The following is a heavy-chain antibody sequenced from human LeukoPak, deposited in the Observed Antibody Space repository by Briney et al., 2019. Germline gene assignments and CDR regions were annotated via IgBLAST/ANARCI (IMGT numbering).Heavy chain of an antibody. CDR1: GFTFSSYG. V-gene: IGHV3-49*04. D-gene: IGHD3-16*01. J-gene: IGHJ4*02. CDR2: IRNKASGGTT. CDR3: TRDIAYDYVWGSFRQL. Sequence: GGSLRLSCAASGFTFSSYGMHWVRQAPGKGLEWVGFIRNKASGGTTEYAASVRGRFTISRDDSKSIAYLQMNSLKTEDTAVYYCTRDIAYDYVWGSFRQLWGQGTLVTVSS.